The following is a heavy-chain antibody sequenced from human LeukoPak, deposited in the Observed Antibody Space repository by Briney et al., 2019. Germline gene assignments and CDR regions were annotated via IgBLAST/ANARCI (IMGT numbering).Heavy chain of an antibody. D-gene: IGHD3-16*02. CDR3: ARVMITFGGVIVDPKYYFDY. Sequence: ASVKVSCKASGYTFTGYYMHWVRQAPGQGLEWMGWISAYNGNTNYAQKLQGRVTMTTDTSTSTAYMELRSLRSGDTAVYYCARVMITFGGVIVDPKYYFDYWGQGTLVTVSS. CDR1: GYTFTGYY. CDR2: ISAYNGNT. J-gene: IGHJ4*02. V-gene: IGHV1-18*04.